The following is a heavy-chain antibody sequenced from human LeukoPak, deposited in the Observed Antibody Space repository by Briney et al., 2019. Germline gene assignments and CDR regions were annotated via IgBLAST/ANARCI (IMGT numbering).Heavy chain of an antibody. V-gene: IGHV1-69*13. CDR3: ARDRSPYSSSWSKFDP. J-gene: IGHJ5*02. D-gene: IGHD6-13*01. CDR2: ITPLFGTA. CDR1: GGTFSKYT. Sequence: GASVKVSCKASGGTFSKYTISWVRQRPGQGLEWMGGITPLFGTANYAQKFQGRVTITADESTSTAYMELSSLRSEDTAVYYCARDRSPYSSSWSKFDPWGQGTLVTVSS.